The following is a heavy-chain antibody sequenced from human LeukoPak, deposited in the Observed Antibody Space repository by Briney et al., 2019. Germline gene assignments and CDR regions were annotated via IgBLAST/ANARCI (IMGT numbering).Heavy chain of an antibody. CDR2: ISGSGGST. V-gene: IGHV3-23*01. J-gene: IGHJ4*02. CDR3: AKLGDIAAAGTISYDY. D-gene: IGHD6-13*01. Sequence: PGGTLRLSCAASGFTFSSYGMSWVRQAPGKGLEWVSAISGSGGSTYYADSVKGRFTISRDNSKNTLYLQMNSLRAEDTAVYYCAKLGDIAAAGTISYDYWGQGTLVTVSS. CDR1: GFTFSSYG.